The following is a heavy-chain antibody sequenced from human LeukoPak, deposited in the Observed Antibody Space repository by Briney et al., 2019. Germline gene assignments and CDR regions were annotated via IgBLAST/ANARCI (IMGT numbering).Heavy chain of an antibody. CDR3: ARNRGEGGGFDY. D-gene: IGHD3-10*01. V-gene: IGHV3-30*01. CDR2: ISYDGSNK. J-gene: IGHJ4*02. Sequence: GGSLRLSCAASGFTFSSYAMHWVRQAPGKGLEWVAVISYDGSNKYYADSVKGRFTISRDNSKNTLYLQMNSLRAEDTAVYYCARNRGEGGGFDYWGQGTLVTVSS. CDR1: GFTFSSYA.